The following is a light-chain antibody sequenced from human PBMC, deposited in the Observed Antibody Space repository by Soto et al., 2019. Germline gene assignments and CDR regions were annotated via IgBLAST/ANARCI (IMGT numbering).Light chain of an antibody. CDR3: SSYTGSSPCAV. V-gene: IGLV2-14*03. CDR1: SSDVGGYNY. CDR2: GVS. Sequence: QSVLTQPASGSASDGHSITISCTGTSSDVGGYNYVSWYQQRPSKAPKLMSFGVSNRPSAASNRFSGPKSDNTASLTISWLQGEDEVVYYWSSYTGSSPCAVFGSGPKVPV. J-gene: IGLJ1*01.